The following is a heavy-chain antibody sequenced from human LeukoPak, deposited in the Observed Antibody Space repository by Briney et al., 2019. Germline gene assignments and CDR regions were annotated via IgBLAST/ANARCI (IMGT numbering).Heavy chain of an antibody. J-gene: IGHJ6*03. CDR3: ARESGAIRPTDYGDYEVHYGYDYYYYMDV. D-gene: IGHD4-17*01. Sequence: SGTLSLTCSVSGDSISGYYWGWIRPPPGKGLERIVNIYYTGNTYYNSSLMCRVTISLATTKHKFALKLSSVTATDTAVYYCARESGAIRPTDYGDYEVHYGYDYYYYMDVWGKGTTVTVSS. V-gene: IGHV4-39*06. CDR2: IYYTGNT. CDR1: GDSISGYY.